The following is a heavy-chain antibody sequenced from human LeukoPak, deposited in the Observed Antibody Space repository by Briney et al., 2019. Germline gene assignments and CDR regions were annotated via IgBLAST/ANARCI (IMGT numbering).Heavy chain of an antibody. CDR1: RVSFSGYY. V-gene: IGHV4-34*01. D-gene: IGHD3-22*01. CDR3: ARLVVITTPCFDI. Sequence: SETLSLICAVYRVSFSGYYWSWIRQPPGKGLEWIGEINHSGSTNYNPSLKSRVTISVDTSKNQFSLKLSSVTAADTAVYYCARLVVITTPCFDIWGQGTMVTVSS. J-gene: IGHJ3*02. CDR2: INHSGST.